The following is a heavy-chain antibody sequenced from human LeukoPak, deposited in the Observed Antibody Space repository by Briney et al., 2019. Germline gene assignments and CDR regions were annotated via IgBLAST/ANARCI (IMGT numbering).Heavy chain of an antibody. Sequence: GGSLRLSCAASGFTFSEYWMGCVRQTPGRGLEWVAFIKPDGTLTQYVDSVRGRFTISRDNAQNSLSLQMKSLGVEDTAVYYCVRFGVAYGMDVWGQGTTVTDS. CDR2: IKPDGTLT. D-gene: IGHD3-10*01. V-gene: IGHV3-7*01. J-gene: IGHJ6*02. CDR3: VRFGVAYGMDV. CDR1: GFTFSEYW.